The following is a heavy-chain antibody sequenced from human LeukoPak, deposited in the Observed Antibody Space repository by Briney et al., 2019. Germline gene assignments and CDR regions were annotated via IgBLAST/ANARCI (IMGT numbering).Heavy chain of an antibody. D-gene: IGHD6-13*01. J-gene: IGHJ4*02. CDR3: ARAAAGTGYYFDY. CDR1: GGTFSSYA. Sequence: SVKVFCKASGGTFSSYAISWVRQAPGQGLEWMGGIIPIFGTANYAQKFLGRVTITADKSTSTAYMELSSLRSEDTAVYYCARAAAGTGYYFDYWGQGTLVTVSS. CDR2: IIPIFGTA. V-gene: IGHV1-69*06.